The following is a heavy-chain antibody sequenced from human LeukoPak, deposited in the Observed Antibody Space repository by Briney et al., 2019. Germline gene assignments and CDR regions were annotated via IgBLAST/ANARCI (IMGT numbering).Heavy chain of an antibody. CDR3: ARPQADSSSFGHWFDP. V-gene: IGHV4-39*01. D-gene: IGHD6-13*01. CDR2: IYYSGST. CDR1: GGSISSSSYY. J-gene: IGHJ5*02. Sequence: SETLSLTCTVSGGSISSSSYYWGWIRQPPGKGLEWIGSIYYSGSTYYNPSLKSRVTISVDTSKNQFSLKLSSVTAADTAVYYCARPQADSSSFGHWFDPWGRGTLVTVSS.